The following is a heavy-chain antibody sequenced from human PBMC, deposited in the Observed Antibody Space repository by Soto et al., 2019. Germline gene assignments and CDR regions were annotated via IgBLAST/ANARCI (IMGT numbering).Heavy chain of an antibody. Sequence: QVQLVQSGAEVKKPGASVKVSCKASGFTFTNYFFHWVRQAPRQGLEWMGIISPYDGSTNYVQSLQGRAPMPSDRSMSTVYRDLTSSRSEGMAVYYCARGDGRGRSGFYYYYGMDVWGHGTTVSVS. D-gene: IGHD1-26*01. J-gene: IGHJ6*02. CDR1: GFTFTNYF. CDR3: ARGDGRGRSGFYYYYGMDV. CDR2: ISPYDGST. V-gene: IGHV1-46*04.